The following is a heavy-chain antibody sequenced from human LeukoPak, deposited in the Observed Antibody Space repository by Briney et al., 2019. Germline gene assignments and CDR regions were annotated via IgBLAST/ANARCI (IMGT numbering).Heavy chain of an antibody. CDR1: GFTFSSYE. CDR3: AELGITMIGGV. D-gene: IGHD3-10*02. J-gene: IGHJ6*04. CDR2: ISSSGSTI. V-gene: IGHV3-48*03. Sequence: GGSLGLSCAASGFTFSSYEMNWVRQAPGKGPEWVSYISSSGSTIYYADSVKGRFTISRDNAKNSLYLQMNSLRAEDTAVYYCAELGITMIGGVWGKGTTVTISS.